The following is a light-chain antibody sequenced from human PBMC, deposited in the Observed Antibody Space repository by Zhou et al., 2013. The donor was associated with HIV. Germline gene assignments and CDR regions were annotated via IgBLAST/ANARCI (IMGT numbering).Light chain of an antibody. Sequence: DIQMTQSPLSLSASVGDTVTITCRASQNIGAFLNWYQQKPGKAPELLIYGASSLHSGVPPTFSGSGSGTEFTLTISSLHPEDFATYYCQQSYGSRLTFGGGTKIEIK. CDR3: QQSYGSRLT. J-gene: IGKJ4*01. CDR1: QNIGAF. CDR2: GAS. V-gene: IGKV1-39*01.